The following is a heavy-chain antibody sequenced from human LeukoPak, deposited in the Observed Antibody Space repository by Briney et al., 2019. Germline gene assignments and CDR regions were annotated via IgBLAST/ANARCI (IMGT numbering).Heavy chain of an antibody. Sequence: GGSLRLSCSASGFTFKSYLMAWVRQAPGKGLEWISGISGNGVLTYYADSVKGRFTVSRDNSQNILHLQLNNVRAEDSAIYYCANSQGTIYGVVDYWGQGTLVTVSS. CDR3: ANSQGTIYGVVDY. V-gene: IGHV3-23*01. CDR2: ISGNGVLT. J-gene: IGHJ4*02. D-gene: IGHD3-3*01. CDR1: GFTFKSYL.